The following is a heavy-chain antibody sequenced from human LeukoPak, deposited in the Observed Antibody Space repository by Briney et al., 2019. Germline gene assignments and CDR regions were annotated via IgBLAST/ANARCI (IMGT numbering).Heavy chain of an antibody. D-gene: IGHD2-8*02. CDR1: GGSFSGYY. Sequence: SETLSLTCAVYGGSFSGYYWSWIRQPPGKGLEWIGEINHSGSTNYNPSLKSRVTISVDTSKNQFSLKLGSVTAADTAVYYCARAPGYWLPNHWGQGTLVTVSS. CDR2: INHSGST. CDR3: ARAPGYWLPNH. V-gene: IGHV4-34*01. J-gene: IGHJ4*02.